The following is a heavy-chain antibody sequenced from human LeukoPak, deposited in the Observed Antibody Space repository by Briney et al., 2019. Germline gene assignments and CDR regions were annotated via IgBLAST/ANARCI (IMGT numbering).Heavy chain of an antibody. CDR2: ISSGGSPI. D-gene: IGHD1-7*01. J-gene: IGHJ4*02. V-gene: IGHV3-48*03. Sequence: GGSLRLSCAASGFTFRTYGMHWVRQAPGKGPEWVSYISSGGSPIYYADSVKGRFTISRDNAKNSLYLQMNNLRAEDTAFYYCAKTRITGTTLVDYWGQGTLVTVPS. CDR3: AKTRITGTTLVDY. CDR1: GFTFRTYG.